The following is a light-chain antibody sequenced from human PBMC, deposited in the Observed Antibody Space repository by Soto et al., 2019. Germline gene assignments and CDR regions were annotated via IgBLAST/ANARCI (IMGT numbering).Light chain of an antibody. Sequence: EIVMTQSPATLSVSPGERATLSCRASQSVSSNLAWYQQKPGQAPRLLIYGASTRATGIPARFSGSGSGTEFTLTISSLQSEDFAVYYCQQYNNWPGWTFGQGTKVESK. CDR1: QSVSSN. CDR2: GAS. J-gene: IGKJ1*01. V-gene: IGKV3-15*01. CDR3: QQYNNWPGWT.